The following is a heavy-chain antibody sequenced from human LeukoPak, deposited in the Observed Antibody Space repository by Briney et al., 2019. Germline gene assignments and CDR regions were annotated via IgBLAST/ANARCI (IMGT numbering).Heavy chain of an antibody. CDR2: IYYSGGS. CDR1: GGSISTSSYS. V-gene: IGHV4-39*01. J-gene: IGHJ6*02. Sequence: DPSETLSLTCTVSGGSISTSSYSWAWVRQPPGKGLEWIGSIYYSGGSYYNPPLKSRVTISLDTSKNQFSLKLSSVTAADTAVYYCARHTQYYYYGMDVWGQGTTVTVSS. CDR3: ARHTQYYYYGMDV.